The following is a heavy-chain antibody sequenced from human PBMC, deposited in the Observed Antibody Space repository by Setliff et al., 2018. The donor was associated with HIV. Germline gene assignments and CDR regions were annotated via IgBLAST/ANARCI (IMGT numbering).Heavy chain of an antibody. CDR2: IIPIFGTA. Sequence: SVKVSCKASGGTFSSYAISWVRQAPGQGLEWMGRIIPIFGTANYAQKFQGRVTITADKSTSTAYMELSSLRSEDTAVYYCARVENYCSSTSCYKGLVDPWGQGTLVTVSS. CDR1: GGTFSSYA. J-gene: IGHJ5*02. D-gene: IGHD2-2*02. CDR3: ARVENYCSSTSCYKGLVDP. V-gene: IGHV1-69*06.